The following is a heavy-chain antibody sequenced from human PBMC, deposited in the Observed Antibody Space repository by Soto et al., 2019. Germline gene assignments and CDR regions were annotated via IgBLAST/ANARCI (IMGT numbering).Heavy chain of an antibody. Sequence: QVHLVQSGAEVKKPGASVKVSCKGSGYGFTTYGITWVRQAPGQGLEWMAWISAHNGNTNYAQKVQGRVTVTRDTTTSTAYMELRSLRXXDTAVYYCARGRYGDYWGQGALVTVSS. CDR1: GYGFTTYG. CDR3: ARGRYGDY. J-gene: IGHJ4*02. CDR2: ISAHNGNT. D-gene: IGHD1-1*01. V-gene: IGHV1-18*01.